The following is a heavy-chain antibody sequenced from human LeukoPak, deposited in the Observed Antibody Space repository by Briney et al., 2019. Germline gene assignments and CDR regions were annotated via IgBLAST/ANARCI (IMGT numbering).Heavy chain of an antibody. D-gene: IGHD6-19*01. Sequence: ASVKVSCKASGYTFTSYGFSWVRQAPGQGLERMGWISTYNGNTNYAQSLQGRVAMTTDTSTTTTYMELRSLRSDDTAVYYCARAPPLIAVAGLDYWGQGTLVTVSS. V-gene: IGHV1-18*01. CDR3: ARAPPLIAVAGLDY. CDR2: ISTYNGNT. CDR1: GYTFTSYG. J-gene: IGHJ4*02.